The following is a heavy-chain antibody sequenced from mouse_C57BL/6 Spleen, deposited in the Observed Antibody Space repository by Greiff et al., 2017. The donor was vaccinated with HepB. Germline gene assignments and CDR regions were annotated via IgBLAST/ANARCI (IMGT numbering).Heavy chain of an antibody. J-gene: IGHJ3*01. D-gene: IGHD1-1*02. V-gene: IGHV1-69*01. CDR1: GYTFTSYW. Sequence: QVQLQQSGAELVMPGASVKLSCKASGYTFTSYWMHWVKQRPGQGLEWIGEIDPSDSYTNYNQKFKGKSTLTVDKSSSTAYMQLSSLTSEDSAVYYCARTEVAWFAYWGQGTLVTVSA. CDR2: IDPSDSYT. CDR3: ARTEVAWFAY.